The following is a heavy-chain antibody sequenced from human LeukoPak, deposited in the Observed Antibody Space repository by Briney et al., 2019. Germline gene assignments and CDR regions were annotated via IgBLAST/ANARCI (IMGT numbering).Heavy chain of an antibody. Sequence: SETLSLTCTVSGGSISSSSYYWGWIRQPPGKVLEWIGSIYYSGSTYYNPSLKSRVTISVDTSKNQFSLKLSSVTAADTAVYYCAGPIAVADPFDYWGQGTLVTVSS. CDR2: IYYSGST. V-gene: IGHV4-39*01. J-gene: IGHJ4*02. CDR1: GGSISSSSYY. D-gene: IGHD6-19*01. CDR3: AGPIAVADPFDY.